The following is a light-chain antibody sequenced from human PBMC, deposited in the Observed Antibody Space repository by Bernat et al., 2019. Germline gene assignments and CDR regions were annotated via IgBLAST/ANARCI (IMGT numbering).Light chain of an antibody. CDR3: QQYNSYST. CDR2: KAS. V-gene: IGKV1-5*03. J-gene: IGKJ2*01. CDR1: QSISSG. Sequence: DIQMTQSPSTLSAAVGDRDTITCRASQSISSGLAWYQQKPGKAPKLLIYKASSLESGVPSRFSGSGSGTEFTLTISSLQPDDFATYYCQQYNSYSTFGQGTKLEIK.